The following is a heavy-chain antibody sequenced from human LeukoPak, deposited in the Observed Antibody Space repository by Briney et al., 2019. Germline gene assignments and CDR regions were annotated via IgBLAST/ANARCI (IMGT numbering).Heavy chain of an antibody. V-gene: IGHV3-43*01. Sequence: PGGSLRLSCAASGFTFDDYTMHWVRQAPGKGLEWASLISWDGGSTYYADSVKGRFTISRDNSKNSLYLQMNSLRTEDTALYYCAKDGAAGTSSYFDYWGQGTLVTVSS. CDR1: GFTFDDYT. D-gene: IGHD6-13*01. CDR2: ISWDGGST. CDR3: AKDGAAGTSSYFDY. J-gene: IGHJ4*02.